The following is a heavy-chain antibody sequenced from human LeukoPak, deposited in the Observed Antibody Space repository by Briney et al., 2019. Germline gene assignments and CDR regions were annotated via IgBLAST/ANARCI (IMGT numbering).Heavy chain of an antibody. CDR2: IRYDGSNK. V-gene: IGHV3-30*02. CDR3: AREYGSGSYYYDY. Sequence: GGSLRLSCAASGFTFSSYGMHWVRQAPGKGLEWVAFIRYDGSNKYYADSVKGRFTISRDNSKNTLYLQMNSLRAEDTAVYFCAREYGSGSYYYDYWGQGTLVTVSS. D-gene: IGHD3-10*01. J-gene: IGHJ4*02. CDR1: GFTFSSYG.